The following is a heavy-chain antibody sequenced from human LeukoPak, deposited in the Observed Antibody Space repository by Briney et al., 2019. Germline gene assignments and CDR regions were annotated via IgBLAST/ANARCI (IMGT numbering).Heavy chain of an antibody. J-gene: IGHJ6*02. CDR3: ARVVVTYYYGMDV. CDR2: IIPILGIA. Sequence: SVKVSCKASGGTFSSYAISWVRQAPGQGLEWMGRIIPILGIANYAQKFQGRVTITAGKSTSTAYMELSSLRSEDTAVYYCARVVVTYYYGMDVWGQGTTVTVPS. V-gene: IGHV1-69*04. CDR1: GGTFSSYA. D-gene: IGHD4-23*01.